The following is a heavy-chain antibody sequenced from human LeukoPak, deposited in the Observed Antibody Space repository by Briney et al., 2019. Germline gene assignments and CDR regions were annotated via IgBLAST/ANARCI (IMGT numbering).Heavy chain of an antibody. J-gene: IGHJ4*02. CDR2: IYSGGST. CDR3: ARDMELAAAGREGFDY. D-gene: IGHD6-13*01. Sequence: GGSLRLSCAASGFTVSSNYMSWVRQAPGKGLEWVSVIYSGGSTYYADSVKGRFTISRDNSKNTLYLQMNSLRAEDTAVYYCARDMELAAAGREGFDYWGQGTLVTVSS. V-gene: IGHV3-66*01. CDR1: GFTVSSNY.